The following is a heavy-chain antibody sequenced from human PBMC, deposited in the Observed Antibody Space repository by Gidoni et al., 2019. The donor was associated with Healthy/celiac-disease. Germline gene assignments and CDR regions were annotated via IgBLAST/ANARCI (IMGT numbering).Heavy chain of an antibody. V-gene: IGHV4-61*02. Sequence: QVQLQESGPGLVKPSQTLSLTCTVSGGSISSGSYYWSWIRQPAGKGLEWIGRIYTRGSTNYNPSLKSRVTISVDTTKNQFSLKLSTVTAADTAVYYCARDRGGGWYYFDYWGQGTLVTVSS. CDR2: IYTRGST. CDR1: GGSISSGSYY. D-gene: IGHD6-19*01. CDR3: ARDRGGGWYYFDY. J-gene: IGHJ4*02.